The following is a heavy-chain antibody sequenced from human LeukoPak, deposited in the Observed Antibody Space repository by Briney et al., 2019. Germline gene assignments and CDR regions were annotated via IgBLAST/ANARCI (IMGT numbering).Heavy chain of an antibody. CDR1: GFTLSSDW. Sequence: PGGALRLSCAASGFTLSSDWMSWVRKAPGKGLEWVATIRQDGSQKYYVDSVKGRFTISRDNAKNSLDLQMNSLRVEDTAIYYCANKAGYCSGDCYSPFDYWGQGTLLTVSS. CDR3: ANKAGYCSGDCYSPFDY. V-gene: IGHV3-7*03. CDR2: IRQDGSQK. J-gene: IGHJ4*02. D-gene: IGHD2-21*02.